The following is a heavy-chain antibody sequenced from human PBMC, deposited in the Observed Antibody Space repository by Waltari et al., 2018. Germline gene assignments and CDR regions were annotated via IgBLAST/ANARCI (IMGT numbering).Heavy chain of an antibody. CDR2: VYGSGRNT. V-gene: IGHV3-23*03. CDR1: GFTFISYA. Sequence: EVQLLESGGGLVQPGGSLRLSCAASGFTFISYAMSWVRQSPGKGLEWVSVVYGSGRNTFYADSVKGRFTISRDNSKTTLYLQMNSLRAEDTAVYYCARNQGVGVRGFDFWGQGSLVTVSS. D-gene: IGHD3-10*01. CDR3: ARNQGVGVRGFDF. J-gene: IGHJ4*02.